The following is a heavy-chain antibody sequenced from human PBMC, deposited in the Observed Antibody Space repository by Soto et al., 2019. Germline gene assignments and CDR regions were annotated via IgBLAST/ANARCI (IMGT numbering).Heavy chain of an antibody. CDR1: GGSISSSSYC. J-gene: IGHJ4*02. Sequence: GGSISSSSYCWGWIRQPPGKGLEWIGSVYYGGSTSYNPSLKSRVTISVDMSKNQFSLKLNSVTAADTAVYYCARRTGYSSSWYHYYFDYWGQGTLVTVSS. CDR3: ARRTGYSSSWYHYYFDY. D-gene: IGHD6-13*01. V-gene: IGHV4-39*01. CDR2: VYYGGST.